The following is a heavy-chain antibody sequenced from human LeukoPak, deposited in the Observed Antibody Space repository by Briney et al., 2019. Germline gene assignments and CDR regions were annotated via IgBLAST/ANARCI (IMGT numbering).Heavy chain of an antibody. V-gene: IGHV1-69*05. CDR1: GGTFSSYA. Sequence: SVKVSCKASGGTFSSYAISWVRQAPGQGLEWMGGIIPIFGTANYAQKFQGRVTITTYESTSTAYMELSSLRSEDTAVYYCAREGVDNWNYEGFDYWGQGTLVTVSS. CDR2: IIPIFGTA. D-gene: IGHD1-7*01. J-gene: IGHJ4*02. CDR3: AREGVDNWNYEGFDY.